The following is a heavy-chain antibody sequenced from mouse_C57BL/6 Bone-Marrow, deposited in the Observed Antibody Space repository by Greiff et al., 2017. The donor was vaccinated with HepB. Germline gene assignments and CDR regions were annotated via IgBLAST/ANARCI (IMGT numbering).Heavy chain of an antibody. D-gene: IGHD1-1*01. CDR1: GFTFSDYG. J-gene: IGHJ4*01. CDR3: ARRYYGSSYEAMDY. Sequence: EVKLVESGGGLVKPGGSLKLSCAASGFTFSDYGMHWVRQAPEKGLEWVAYISSGSSTIDYADTVKGRFTISRDNAKNTLFLQMTSLRSEDTAMYYCARRYYGSSYEAMDYWGQGTSVTVSS. CDR2: ISSGSSTI. V-gene: IGHV5-17*01.